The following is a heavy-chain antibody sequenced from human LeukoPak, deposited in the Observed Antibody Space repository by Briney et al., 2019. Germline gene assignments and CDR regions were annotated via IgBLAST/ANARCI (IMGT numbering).Heavy chain of an antibody. CDR3: ARHRFGHLFDY. Sequence: SETLSLTCTVSGASISSYYWSWIRQPPGKGLEWIGNISYSGSTKYNPSLKSRVTISVDTSKNQFSLKLSSVTAADTAVYYCARHRFGHLFDYWGQGTLVTVSS. CDR2: ISYSGST. V-gene: IGHV4-59*01. D-gene: IGHD3-16*01. CDR1: GASISSYY. J-gene: IGHJ4*02.